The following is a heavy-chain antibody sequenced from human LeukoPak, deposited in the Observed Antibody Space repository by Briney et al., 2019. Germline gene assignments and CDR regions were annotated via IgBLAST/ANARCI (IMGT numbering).Heavy chain of an antibody. J-gene: IGHJ4*02. CDR3: ATAGNYRFDY. CDR2: ISDSGGST. CDR1: GFPFSSYA. V-gene: IGHV3-64D*09. Sequence: GGSLRLSCSASGFPFSSYAMHWVRQAPGKGLEYVSAISDSGGSTYYADSVKGRFTISRDNSKNTLYLQMSSLRAEDTAVYYCATAGNYRFDYWGQGTLVTVSS. D-gene: IGHD1-7*01.